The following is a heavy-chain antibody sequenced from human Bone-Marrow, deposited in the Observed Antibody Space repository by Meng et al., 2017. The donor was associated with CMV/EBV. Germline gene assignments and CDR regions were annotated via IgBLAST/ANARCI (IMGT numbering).Heavy chain of an antibody. CDR3: ARGAPIVVVPAATPFFFDY. V-gene: IGHV3-21*01. Sequence: LSLTCAASGFTFSSYSMNWVRQAPGKGLEWVSSISSSSSYIYYADSVKGRFTISRDNAKNSLYLQMNSLRAEDTAVYYCARGAPIVVVPAATPFFFDYWGQGPRVTVSS. D-gene: IGHD2-2*01. J-gene: IGHJ4*02. CDR2: ISSSSSYI. CDR1: GFTFSSYS.